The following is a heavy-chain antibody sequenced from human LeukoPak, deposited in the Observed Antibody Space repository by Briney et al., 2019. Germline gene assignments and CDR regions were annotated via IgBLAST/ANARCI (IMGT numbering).Heavy chain of an antibody. CDR2: ISSSSSYI. CDR1: RFTFSNYN. Sequence: GRTLRLSCAASRFTFSNYNMNWVRQAPGEGLEWVSYISSSSSYIYYADSVKGRFTISRDNAKNSLYLQMNSLRAEDTAVHYCARGPPGYGCVVFDIWGQGTMVTV. D-gene: IGHD2-15*01. CDR3: ARGPPGYGCVVFDI. V-gene: IGHV3-21*01. J-gene: IGHJ3*02.